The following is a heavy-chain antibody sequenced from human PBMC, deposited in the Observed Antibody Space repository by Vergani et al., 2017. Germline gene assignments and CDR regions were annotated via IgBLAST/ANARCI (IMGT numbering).Heavy chain of an antibody. CDR3: ARDLSSGWYEELGDIVDY. CDR2: INPNSGGT. Sequence: QVQLVQSGAEVKKPGASVKVSCKASGYTFTGYYMHWVRQAPGQGLEWMGWINPNSGGTNYAQKFQGRVTMTRDTSISTAYMELSRLRSDDTAVYYCARDLSSGWYEELGDIVDYWGQGTLVTVSS. CDR1: GYTFTGYY. V-gene: IGHV1-2*02. J-gene: IGHJ4*02. D-gene: IGHD6-19*01.